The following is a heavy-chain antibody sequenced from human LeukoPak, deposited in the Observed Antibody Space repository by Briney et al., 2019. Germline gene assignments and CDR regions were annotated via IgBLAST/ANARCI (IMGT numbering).Heavy chain of an antibody. CDR2: VNGGGNT. D-gene: IGHD4-17*01. CDR1: GFTFSTYT. Sequence: PSGGSLRLSCAASGFTFSTYTMSWDRQAPGKGLEWVSAVNGGGNTWYAGSVKGRFTISRDNSKNTLYLQMNSLRAEDTAIYYCAKERQAGDYFTSDYWGLGTLVTVSS. CDR3: AKERQAGDYFTSDY. V-gene: IGHV3-23*01. J-gene: IGHJ4*02.